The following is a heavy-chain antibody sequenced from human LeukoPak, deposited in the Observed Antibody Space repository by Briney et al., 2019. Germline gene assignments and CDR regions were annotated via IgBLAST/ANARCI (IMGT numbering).Heavy chain of an antibody. V-gene: IGHV3-48*01. J-gene: IGHJ4*02. CDR2: ISSSSSTI. D-gene: IGHD5-12*01. CDR3: AKDATSAALKGRGFEY. Sequence: GGSLRLSCAASGFTFSSYSMNWVRQAPGKGLEWVSYISSSSSTIYYADSVKGRFTISRDNAKNSLYLQMNSLRAEDTAVYYCAKDATSAALKGRGFEYWGQGTLVTVSS. CDR1: GFTFSSYS.